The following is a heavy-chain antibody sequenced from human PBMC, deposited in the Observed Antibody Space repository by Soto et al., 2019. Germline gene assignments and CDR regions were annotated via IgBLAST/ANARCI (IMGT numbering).Heavy chain of an antibody. Sequence: GGSLRLSCAASGFSFSSYEMNWVRQAPGKGPEWVSYISSSGGPIYYADSVKGRFTISRDNAENSLYLQMKSLRVEDTAVYYCAKDQASGQGSFDSWGQGTLVTVSS. CDR2: ISSSGGPI. J-gene: IGHJ4*02. CDR1: GFSFSSYE. V-gene: IGHV3-48*03. CDR3: AKDQASGQGSFDS. D-gene: IGHD2-15*01.